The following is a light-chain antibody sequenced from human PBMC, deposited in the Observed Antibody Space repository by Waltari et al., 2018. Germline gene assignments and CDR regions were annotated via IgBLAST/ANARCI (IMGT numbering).Light chain of an antibody. CDR3: NSYSSSSSLVL. Sequence: QSALTQPASVSGSPGQSITISCTGTSSDVGTYNYVSWYQQHPGKAPNLMIYDVSNRPSGVSDRFSGAKSGDPASLSSSGLQAEDEADYYCNSYSSSSSLVLFGGGTKLTVV. CDR1: SSDVGTYNY. V-gene: IGLV2-14*03. CDR2: DVS. J-gene: IGLJ2*01.